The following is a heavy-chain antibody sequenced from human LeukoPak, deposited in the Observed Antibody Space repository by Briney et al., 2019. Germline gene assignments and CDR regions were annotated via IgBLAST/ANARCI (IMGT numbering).Heavy chain of an antibody. Sequence: GASVKVSCKASGYTFTGYYMHWVRQAPGKGLEWMGGFDPEDGETIYAQKFQGRVTMTEDTSTDTAYMELSSLRSEDTAVYYCATLTQSLWGQGTLVTVSS. D-gene: IGHD1-14*01. CDR1: GYTFTGYY. CDR2: FDPEDGET. V-gene: IGHV1-24*01. J-gene: IGHJ4*02. CDR3: ATLTQSL.